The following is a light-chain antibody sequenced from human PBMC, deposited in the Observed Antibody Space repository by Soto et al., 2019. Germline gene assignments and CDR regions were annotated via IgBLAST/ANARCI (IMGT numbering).Light chain of an antibody. CDR3: SSYAGSNIHYV. CDR1: SSDVGGYDY. V-gene: IGLV2-8*01. Sequence: QSALTQPPSASGCPGQSVTISCTGTSSDVGGYDYVSWYQQHPDKAPKLMIFEVTKRPSGVPDRFSGSKSGNTASLTVSGLQAEDEADYYCSSYAGSNIHYVFGTGTKVTVL. CDR2: EVT. J-gene: IGLJ1*01.